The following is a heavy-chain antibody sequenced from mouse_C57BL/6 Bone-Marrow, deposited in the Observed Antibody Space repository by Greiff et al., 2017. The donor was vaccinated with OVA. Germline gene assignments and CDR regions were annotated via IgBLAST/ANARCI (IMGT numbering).Heavy chain of an antibody. D-gene: IGHD1-1*01. CDR3: ARGGDGSNFDY. V-gene: IGHV5-17*01. Sequence: EVQGVESGGGLVKPGGSLKLSCAASGFTFSDYGMHWVLQAPEKGLEWVAYISSGSSTLYYADTVKGRFTISRDNAKKTLFLQMTSRRSVDTAMYYCARGGDGSNFDYWGQGTTLTVSS. J-gene: IGHJ2*01. CDR2: ISSGSSTL. CDR1: GFTFSDYG.